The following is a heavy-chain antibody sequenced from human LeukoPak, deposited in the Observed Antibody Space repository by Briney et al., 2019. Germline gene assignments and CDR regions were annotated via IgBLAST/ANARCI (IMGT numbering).Heavy chain of an antibody. J-gene: IGHJ4*02. Sequence: ASVKVSCKASGYTFTSYDINWVRQATGQGLEWMGWMNPDSGNTVYAQKFQGRVTMTRNTSISTASMELSSLRSEDRAVYYCAREFLRSNYALDYWGQGTLVTVSS. CDR2: MNPDSGNT. V-gene: IGHV1-8*01. D-gene: IGHD4-4*01. CDR3: AREFLRSNYALDY. CDR1: GYTFTSYD.